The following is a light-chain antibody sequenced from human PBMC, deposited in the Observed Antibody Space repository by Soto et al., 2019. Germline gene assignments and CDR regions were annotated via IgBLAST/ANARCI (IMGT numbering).Light chain of an antibody. J-gene: IGLJ1*01. CDR1: ASDVGVYKY. CDR2: DVS. CDR3: SSYTSRSTRRYV. V-gene: IGLV2-14*01. Sequence: QLVLTQPASVSGSPGQSVTISCTGTASDVGVYKYVSWYQQHPGRAPKLMIYDVSNRPSGVSNRFSGSKSGNTASLTISGLQAEDDSDYYFSSYTSRSTRRYVFGTGTKVTVL.